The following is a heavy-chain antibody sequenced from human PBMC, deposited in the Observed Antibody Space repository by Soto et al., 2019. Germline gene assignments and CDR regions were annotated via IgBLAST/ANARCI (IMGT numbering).Heavy chain of an antibody. CDR3: ARSSEYSCYDLPDY. CDR2: IYFSGST. V-gene: IGHV4-39*01. J-gene: IGHJ4*02. D-gene: IGHD5-12*01. CDR1: GGSISSSSYY. Sequence: QLQLQESGPGLVKPSETLSLTCTVSGGSISSSSYYWGWIRQPPGKGLEWIGSIYFSGSTYYNSSIKSRVTISVDTSKNQFSLKLSSVTAADTAVYYCARSSEYSCYDLPDYWGQGTLVTVSS.